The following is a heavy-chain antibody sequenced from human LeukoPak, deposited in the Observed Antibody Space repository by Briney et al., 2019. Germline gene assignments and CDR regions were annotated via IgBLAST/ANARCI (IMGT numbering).Heavy chain of an antibody. Sequence: SETLSLTCAVYGGSFSGYYWSWIRQPPGKGLEWIGEINHSGSTNYNPSLESRVTISVDTSKNQFSLKLSSVTAADTAVYYCARGRGDGYKFDYWGQGTLVTVSS. J-gene: IGHJ4*02. CDR2: INHSGST. CDR3: ARGRGDGYKFDY. D-gene: IGHD5-24*01. V-gene: IGHV4-34*01. CDR1: GGSFSGYY.